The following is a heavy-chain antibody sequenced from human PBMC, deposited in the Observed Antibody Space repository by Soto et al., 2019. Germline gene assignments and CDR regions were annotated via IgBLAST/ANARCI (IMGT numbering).Heavy chain of an antibody. CDR2: IYWDDDK. V-gene: IGHV2-5*02. Sequence: KESGPTLVKPTQTLTLTCTFSGFSLSTSGVGVGWIRQPPGKALEWLALIYWDDDKRYSPSLKSRLTITKDTSKNQVVLTMTNMDPVDTATYYCARYYYGSGSYYNWFDPWGQGTLVTVSS. CDR3: ARYYYGSGSYYNWFDP. D-gene: IGHD3-10*01. J-gene: IGHJ5*02. CDR1: GFSLSTSGVG.